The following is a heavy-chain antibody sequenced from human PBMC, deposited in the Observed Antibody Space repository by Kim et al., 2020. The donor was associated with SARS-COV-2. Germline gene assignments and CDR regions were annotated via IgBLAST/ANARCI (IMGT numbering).Heavy chain of an antibody. CDR1: GFTFSDYY. J-gene: IGHJ5*02. CDR3: ARTIAVGNWFDP. D-gene: IGHD6-19*01. Sequence: GGSLRLSCAASGFTFSDYYMSWIRQAPGKGLEWVSYISSSSSYTNYADSVKGRFTISRDNAKNSLYLQMNSLRAEDTAVYYCARTIAVGNWFDPWGQGTLVTVSS. V-gene: IGHV3-11*06. CDR2: ISSSSSYT.